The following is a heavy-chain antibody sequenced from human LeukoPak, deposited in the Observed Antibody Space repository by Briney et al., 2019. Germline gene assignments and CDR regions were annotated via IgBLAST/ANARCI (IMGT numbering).Heavy chain of an antibody. CDR2: INQDGSEK. CDR3: ARERDGRFFDY. D-gene: IGHD5-24*01. CDR1: GLTFRSFW. J-gene: IGHJ4*02. Sequence: GGSLRLPCAVSGLTFRSFWMSWVRQAPGKGLEWVANINQDGSEKYFVDSVRGRFTISRDNSKNSLHLEMNTLGAEDTALYYCARERDGRFFDYWGQGTLVTVSS. V-gene: IGHV3-7*01.